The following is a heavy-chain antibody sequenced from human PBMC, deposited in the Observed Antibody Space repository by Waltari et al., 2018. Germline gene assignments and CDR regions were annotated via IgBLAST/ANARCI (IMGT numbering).Heavy chain of an antibody. V-gene: IGHV3-21*01. J-gene: IGHJ4*02. Sequence: EVQLVESGGGLVKTGGSLRVPCSASGFSRSEYKMNWVRQPPGKGLEWVSSIDRSGDSIEYADSVKGRFTTSRDIAKNSLYLQMDSLRAEDTAVYYCARWRWQQSELDSWGQGTLVTVSS. CDR3: ARWRWQQSELDS. D-gene: IGHD1-26*01. CDR1: GFSRSEYK. CDR2: IDRSGDSI.